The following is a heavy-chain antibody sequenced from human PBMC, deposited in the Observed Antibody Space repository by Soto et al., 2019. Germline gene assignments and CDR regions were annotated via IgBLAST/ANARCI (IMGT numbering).Heavy chain of an antibody. CDR3: ARYDFGKFDY. Sequence: SETLSLTCTVSGGSISSYYWSWIRQPPGKGLEWIGYIYYSGSTNYNPSLKSRVTISVDTSKNQFSLKLSSVTAADTAVYYCARYDFGKFDYWGQGTLVTVSS. V-gene: IGHV4-59*01. J-gene: IGHJ4*02. CDR2: IYYSGST. CDR1: GGSISSYY. D-gene: IGHD3-3*01.